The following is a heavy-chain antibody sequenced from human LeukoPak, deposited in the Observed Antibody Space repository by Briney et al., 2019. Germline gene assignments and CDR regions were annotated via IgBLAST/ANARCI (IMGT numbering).Heavy chain of an antibody. Sequence: SVKVSCKASGGTFSSYAISWVRQAPGQGLEWMGGIIPIFGTANYAQKFQGRVTITADESTSTAYMELSSLRSENTAVYYCARDPNSYYDSSGYYPNWFDPWGQGTLVTVSS. V-gene: IGHV1-69*13. CDR2: IIPIFGTA. J-gene: IGHJ5*02. CDR3: ARDPNSYYDSSGYYPNWFDP. D-gene: IGHD3-22*01. CDR1: GGTFSSYA.